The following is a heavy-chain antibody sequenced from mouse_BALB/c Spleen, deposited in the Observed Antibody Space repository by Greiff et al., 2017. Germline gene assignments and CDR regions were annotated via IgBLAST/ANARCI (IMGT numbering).Heavy chain of an antibody. CDR3: TTGFAY. CDR2: INPSNGRT. V-gene: IGHV1S81*02. J-gene: IGHJ3*01. Sequence: QVHVKQSGAELVKPGASVKLSCKASGYTFTSYWMHWVKQRPGQGLEWIGEINPSNGRTNYNEKFKSKATLTVDKSSSTAYMQLSSLTSEDSAVYYCTTGFAYWGQGTLVTVSA. CDR1: GYTFTSYW.